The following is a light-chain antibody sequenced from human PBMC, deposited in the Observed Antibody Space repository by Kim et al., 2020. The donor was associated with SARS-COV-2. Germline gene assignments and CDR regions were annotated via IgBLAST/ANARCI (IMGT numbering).Light chain of an antibody. Sequence: TRPSAWTRSSGNIAGNCGQWFRRRPGSARAIVIYAHYQIPSGVPGRISGSIDSSSNSASLTISGLQTADEADYYCHSYEDGNRVVFGGGTQLTVL. CDR3: HSYEDGNRVV. V-gene: IGLV6-57*03. CDR1: SGNIAGNC. J-gene: IGLJ2*01. CDR2: AHY.